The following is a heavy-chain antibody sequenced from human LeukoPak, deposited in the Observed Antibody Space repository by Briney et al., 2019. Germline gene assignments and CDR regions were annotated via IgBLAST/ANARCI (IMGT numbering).Heavy chain of an antibody. Sequence: GGSLRLSCAASGFTFSSYRMSWVRQAPGKGLEWVSSISTSSGSKYYADSVKGRFTISRDNAKNSLHLQMNSLRAEDTAVYYCAGWDDLLLIDYWGQGTLVTVSS. V-gene: IGHV3-21*01. CDR2: ISTSSGSK. D-gene: IGHD3-9*01. J-gene: IGHJ4*02. CDR1: GFTFSSYR. CDR3: AGWDDLLLIDY.